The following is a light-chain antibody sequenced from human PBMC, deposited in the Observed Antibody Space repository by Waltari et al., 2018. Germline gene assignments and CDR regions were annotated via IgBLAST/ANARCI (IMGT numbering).Light chain of an antibody. Sequence: DIQMTQSPSSLSASVGDRVPITCQASQDINNYLNWYQQKAGKAPKLLIYDASKLETGVPSRFRGSGSGTDFSLIISSLQPEDIATYYCQQYDKFFPFTFGPGTEVHIK. CDR2: DAS. V-gene: IGKV1-33*01. J-gene: IGKJ3*01. CDR3: QQYDKFFPFT. CDR1: QDINNY.